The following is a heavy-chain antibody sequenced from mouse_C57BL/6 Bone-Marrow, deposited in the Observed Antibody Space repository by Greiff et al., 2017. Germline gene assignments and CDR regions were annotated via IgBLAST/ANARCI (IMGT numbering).Heavy chain of an antibody. CDR3: ARSGGYGSSYEAMDY. Sequence: QVQLQQSGAELVKPGASVKISCKASGYAFSSYWMNWVKQRPGKGLEWIGQIYPGDGDTNYNGKFKGKATLTADKSSSTAYMQLSSLTSEDSAVYFCARSGGYGSSYEAMDYWGQGTSVTVSS. CDR2: IYPGDGDT. D-gene: IGHD1-1*01. J-gene: IGHJ4*01. V-gene: IGHV1-80*01. CDR1: GYAFSSYW.